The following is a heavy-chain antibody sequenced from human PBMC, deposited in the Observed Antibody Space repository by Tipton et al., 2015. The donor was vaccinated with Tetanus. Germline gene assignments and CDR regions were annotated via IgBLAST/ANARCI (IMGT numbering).Heavy chain of an antibody. Sequence: SLRLSCAASGFTFSSYAMSWVRQAPGKGLEWVAVIWYDGSNKYYADSVKGRFTISRDNSKNTLYLQMNSLRAEDTAVYYCARGPQKNYYFDYWGQGTLVTVSS. V-gene: IGHV3-33*08. CDR1: GFTFSSYA. J-gene: IGHJ4*02. CDR3: ARGPQKNYYFDY. CDR2: IWYDGSNK.